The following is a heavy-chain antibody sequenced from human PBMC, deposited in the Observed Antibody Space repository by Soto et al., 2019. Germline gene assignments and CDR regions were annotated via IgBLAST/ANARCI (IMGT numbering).Heavy chain of an antibody. CDR1: GYTFTSYY. CDR2: INPSGGST. CDR3: ARGTAAAGQTVYYYYYVDV. J-gene: IGHJ6*03. Sequence: ASVKVSCKASGYTFTSYYMHWVRQAPGQGLEWMGIINPSGGSTSYAQKFQGRVTMTRDTSTSTVYMELSSLRSEDTAVYYCARGTAAAGQTVYYYYYVDVWGKGTTVTVSS. D-gene: IGHD6-13*01. V-gene: IGHV1-46*03.